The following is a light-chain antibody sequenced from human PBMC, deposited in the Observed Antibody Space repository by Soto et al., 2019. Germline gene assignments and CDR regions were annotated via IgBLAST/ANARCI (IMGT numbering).Light chain of an antibody. Sequence: EIVITQSPSTLSVSPGERATLSCRASQSVNSNLAWYQQKPGQAPRLLIYGASTRATGIPARFSGSGSGTEFTLTINSLQSEDFAVYYCQQYSNWPLTFGGGTKVDIK. V-gene: IGKV3-15*01. CDR3: QQYSNWPLT. CDR2: GAS. J-gene: IGKJ4*01. CDR1: QSVNSN.